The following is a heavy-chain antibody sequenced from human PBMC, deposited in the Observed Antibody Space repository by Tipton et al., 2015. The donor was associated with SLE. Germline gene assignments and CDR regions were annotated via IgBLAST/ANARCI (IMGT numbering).Heavy chain of an antibody. Sequence: TLSLTCTISGDSISSKYWSWIRQPLGKGLEWVGFIYYSGATTTNYNPSLESRLTISIDTSRNQFSLELRSVTAADTAVYYCAKLGYCTDDICYTGIDHWGQGTPVTVSS. D-gene: IGHD2-8*01. CDR1: GDSISSKY. J-gene: IGHJ4*02. CDR3: AKLGYCTDDICYTGIDH. CDR2: IYYSGATTT. V-gene: IGHV4-59*08.